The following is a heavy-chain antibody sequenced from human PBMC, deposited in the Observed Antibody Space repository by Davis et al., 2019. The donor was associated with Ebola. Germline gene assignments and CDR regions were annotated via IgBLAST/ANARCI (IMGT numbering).Heavy chain of an antibody. CDR2: IYYSGNT. Sequence: SETLSLTCSVTGGSISGYYWSWIRQPPGKGLEWIGYIYYSGNTNYNPSLKSRVTISVDTPKNQFSLNLRSVTAADTAIYYCATTPRYSNYGGYFDNWGQGSLVIVSS. CDR1: GGSISGYY. D-gene: IGHD4-11*01. V-gene: IGHV4-59*01. CDR3: ATTPRYSNYGGYFDN. J-gene: IGHJ4*02.